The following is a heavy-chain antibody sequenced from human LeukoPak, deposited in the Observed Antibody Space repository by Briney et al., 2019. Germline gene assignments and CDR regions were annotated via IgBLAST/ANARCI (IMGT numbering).Heavy chain of an antibody. CDR3: ATEVVGYGDVHYFDS. D-gene: IGHD4-17*01. CDR2: FDPADGEP. V-gene: IGHV1-24*01. J-gene: IGHJ4*02. CDR1: GYTLTEVY. Sequence: GASLKVSCKISGYTLTEVYMHWVRQAPGKGPEWMGGFDPADGEPIYAQKFQGRVTMSDDTSTDTAYMVLSSLRSEDTAVYYCATEVVGYGDVHYFDSWGQGTLVTVSS.